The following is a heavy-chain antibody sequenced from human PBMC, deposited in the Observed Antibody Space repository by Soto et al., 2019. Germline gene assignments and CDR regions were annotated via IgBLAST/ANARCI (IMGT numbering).Heavy chain of an antibody. D-gene: IGHD6-19*01. V-gene: IGHV4-39*01. CDR2: IYYSGST. CDR1: GGSISSSSYY. J-gene: IGHJ5*02. Sequence: PSETLSLTCTVSGGSISSSSYYWGWIRQPPGKGLEWIGSIYYSGSTYYNPSLKSRVTISVDTSKNQFSLKLSSVTAADTAVYYCAGPGIAVAGTRRGFWFDPWGQGTLVTVSS. CDR3: AGPGIAVAGTRRGFWFDP.